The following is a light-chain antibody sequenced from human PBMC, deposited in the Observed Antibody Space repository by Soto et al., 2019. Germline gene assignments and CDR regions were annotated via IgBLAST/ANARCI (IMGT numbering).Light chain of an antibody. CDR2: KAS. CDR1: QTISSW. V-gene: IGKV1-5*03. Sequence: DIQMTQSPSTLSASVRDRVTITCRASQTISSWLAWFQQRPGRAPKFLIYKASSLKNGVPLRFSGSGSGTQFTLTISRLEPEDFAVYFCQQYGGSPRTFGQGTKVDIK. CDR3: QQYGGSPRT. J-gene: IGKJ1*01.